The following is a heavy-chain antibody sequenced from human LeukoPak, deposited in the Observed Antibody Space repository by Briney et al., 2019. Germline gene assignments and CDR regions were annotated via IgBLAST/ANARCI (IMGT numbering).Heavy chain of an antibody. Sequence: GASVKVSCKASGGTFSSYAISWVRQAPGQGLEWMGEIIPIFGTANYAQKFQGRVTITADESTSTAYMELSSLRSEDTAVYYCARDVDYSDAFDIWGQGTMVTVSS. CDR1: GGTFSSYA. J-gene: IGHJ3*02. V-gene: IGHV1-69*01. CDR3: ARDVDYSDAFDI. D-gene: IGHD2-15*01. CDR2: IIPIFGTA.